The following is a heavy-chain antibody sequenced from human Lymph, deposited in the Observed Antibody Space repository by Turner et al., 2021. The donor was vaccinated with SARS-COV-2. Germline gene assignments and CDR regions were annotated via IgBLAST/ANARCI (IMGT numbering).Heavy chain of an antibody. J-gene: IGHJ6*02. V-gene: IGHV3-30-3*01. CDR2: ISYDGSNK. CDR3: AREMPPQQYYGMDV. CDR1: GFTFSSYP. D-gene: IGHD2-2*01. Sequence: QVQLVESGGGGVQPGRARRRSCAASGFTFSSYPMHWVRQAPGKGLEWVAVISYDGSNKYYADSVKGRFTISRDKSKNTLYLQMHSLRAEDTAVYYFAREMPPQQYYGMDVWGQGTTVTVSS.